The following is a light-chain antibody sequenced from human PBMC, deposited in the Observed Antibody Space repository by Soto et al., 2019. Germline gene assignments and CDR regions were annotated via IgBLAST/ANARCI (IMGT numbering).Light chain of an antibody. CDR3: LLYYGGAQLV. Sequence: QTVVTQEPSLTVSPGGTVTLTCASSTGAVTSGYYPNWFQQKPGQAPRPLIYSTINTHSWTPARFSGSLLGGKAALTLSGVQPEDEAEYYCLLYYGGAQLVFGGGTKLTVL. CDR1: TGAVTSGYY. CDR2: STI. J-gene: IGLJ2*01. V-gene: IGLV7-43*01.